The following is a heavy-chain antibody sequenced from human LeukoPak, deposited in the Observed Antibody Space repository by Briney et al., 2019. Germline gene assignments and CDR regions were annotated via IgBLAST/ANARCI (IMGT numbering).Heavy chain of an antibody. CDR3: AREDPLEAARGLDY. D-gene: IGHD6-6*01. CDR1: GGSISSYF. Sequence: PSETLSLTCTVSGGSISSYFWSWIRQPAGKGLEWIGRIYTSGTTNYNTTLKSRLTMSVDTSRNQFSLRLSSVTAADTAVYYCAREDPLEAARGLDYWGQGTLVTVSS. CDR2: IYTSGTT. J-gene: IGHJ4*02. V-gene: IGHV4-4*07.